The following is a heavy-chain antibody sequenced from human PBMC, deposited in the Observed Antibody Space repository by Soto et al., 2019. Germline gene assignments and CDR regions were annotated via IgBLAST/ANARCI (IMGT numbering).Heavy chain of an antibody. Sequence: SETLSLTCTVSGGSVSSGSYYWSWIRQPPGKGLEWIGYIYYSGSTNYNPSLKSRVTISVDTSKNQFSLKLSSVTAADTAVYYCAREAGPLFYGMDVWGQGTTVTVSS. V-gene: IGHV4-61*01. D-gene: IGHD3-10*01. CDR1: GGSVSSGSYY. CDR2: IYYSGST. CDR3: AREAGPLFYGMDV. J-gene: IGHJ6*02.